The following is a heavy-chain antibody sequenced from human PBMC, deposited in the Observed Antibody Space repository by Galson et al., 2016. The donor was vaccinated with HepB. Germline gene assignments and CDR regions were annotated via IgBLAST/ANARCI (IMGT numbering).Heavy chain of an antibody. CDR3: AKDAADIKHYDYRSAYHKTPDF. D-gene: IGHD3-16*01. J-gene: IGHJ4*02. Sequence: SLRLSCAASGFIFSTYGMHWVRQAPGKGLEWVAVISHDGGETFFGDSMEGRITVSRDNSKNTVYLQMNNLKVEDTAVYFCAKDAADIKHYDYRSAYHKTPDFWGQGTLVTVSS. V-gene: IGHV3-30*18. CDR1: GFIFSTYG. CDR2: ISHDGGET.